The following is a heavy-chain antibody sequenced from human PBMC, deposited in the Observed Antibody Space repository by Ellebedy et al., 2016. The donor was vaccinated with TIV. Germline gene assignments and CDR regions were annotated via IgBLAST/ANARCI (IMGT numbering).Heavy chain of an antibody. CDR3: ARSVAGTFDS. D-gene: IGHD6-19*01. J-gene: IGHJ4*02. V-gene: IGHV2-5*01. CDR2: IYWIDDK. CDR1: GFSLSASAVG. Sequence: SGPTLVKPTPTLTLTCTFSGFSLSASAVGWIRQPPGKALEWLALIYWIDDKRYSPSLKGRLTITKDTSKNQVVLSMTNMDPVDTATYYCARSVAGTFDSWGQGTLVTVSS.